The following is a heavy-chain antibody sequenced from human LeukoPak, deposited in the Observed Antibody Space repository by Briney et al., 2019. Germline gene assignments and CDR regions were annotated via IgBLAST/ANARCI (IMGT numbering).Heavy chain of an antibody. D-gene: IGHD2-2*03. V-gene: IGHV3-15*01. Sequence: PGGSLRLSCVLSGLTFSDAWMSWVRQAPGEGVEWGGRIRNDRITDYTAPVQGRFSISRENSKKTFYLQMNSLRTADTGMYFCTWMGKIFTVDSWGQGTLVTVSS. CDR2: IRNDRIT. J-gene: IGHJ4*02. CDR3: TWMGKIFTVDS. CDR1: GLTFSDAW.